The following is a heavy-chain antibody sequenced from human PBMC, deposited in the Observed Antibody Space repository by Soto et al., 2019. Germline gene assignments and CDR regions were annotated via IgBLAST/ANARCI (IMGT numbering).Heavy chain of an antibody. D-gene: IGHD1-26*01. V-gene: IGHV2-5*02. CDR3: AHAYGGRSLY. Sequence: QITLKESGPTLVKPTQTLTLTCTFSGFSLSTSRGGVGWIRQPPGKALEWLAVIYWDDAKTYRPSLKSRLTITKDTSKNQVALTMTNMDPVDTATYYCAHAYGGRSLYWGQGTLVTVSS. CDR2: IYWDDAK. CDR1: GFSLSTSRGG. J-gene: IGHJ4*02.